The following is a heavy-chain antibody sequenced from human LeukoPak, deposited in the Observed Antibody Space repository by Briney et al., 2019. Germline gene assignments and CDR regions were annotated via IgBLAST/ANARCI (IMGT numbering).Heavy chain of an antibody. CDR1: GGSISSYY. J-gene: IGHJ6*04. D-gene: IGHD2-2*01. Sequence: KPSETLSLTCTVSGGSISSYYWSWIRQPPGKGLEWIGSIYHSGSTYYNPSLKSRVTISVGTSKNQFSLKLSSVTAADTAVYYCARDHVYCSSTSCYGGPFFYYYGMDVWGKGTTVTVSS. CDR3: ARDHVYCSSTSCYGGPFFYYYGMDV. CDR2: IYHSGST. V-gene: IGHV4-38-2*02.